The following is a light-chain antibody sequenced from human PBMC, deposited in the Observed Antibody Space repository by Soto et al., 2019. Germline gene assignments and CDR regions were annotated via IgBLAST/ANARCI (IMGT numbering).Light chain of an antibody. V-gene: IGKV1-9*01. CDR3: QQVSGYPLN. J-gene: IGKJ4*01. CDR2: AAS. Sequence: DIQLTQPPSFLSASVVDRVTITCRASQGITSHLAWYQQGPGKAPKLLIYAASTLHRGVPSRFSGSASVTEFNLTVSSLQPEDFATAYCQQVSGYPLNLGGGTKVDIK. CDR1: QGITSH.